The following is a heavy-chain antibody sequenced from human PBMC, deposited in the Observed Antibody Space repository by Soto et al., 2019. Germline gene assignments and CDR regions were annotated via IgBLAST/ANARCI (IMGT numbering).Heavy chain of an antibody. D-gene: IGHD4-17*01. CDR2: ISAYNGNT. CDR1: GYTFTSYG. CDR3: ARDVPTVTTGGPDY. Sequence: QVQLVQSGVEVEKPGASVKVSCKASGYTFTSYGVSWVRQAPGQGLERMGWISAYNGNTNYAQKFQGRVTMTTDTSKSTDYMELWSLRSDDTAVYYCARDVPTVTTGGPDYWGQGTLVTVSS. J-gene: IGHJ4*02. V-gene: IGHV1-18*01.